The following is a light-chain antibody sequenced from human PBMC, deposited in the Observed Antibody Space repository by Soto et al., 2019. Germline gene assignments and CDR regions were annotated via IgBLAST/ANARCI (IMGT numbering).Light chain of an antibody. V-gene: IGLV1-40*01. CDR1: SSSIGAGFD. Sequence: QAVVTQPPSVSGAPGQRVTISCTGGSSSIGAGFDVHWYQHLPGTAPKLLIYGNSNRPSGVPDRFSASRSGTSASLAITGLQAEDEADYYCQSYDSGLSGVIFGGGTKVTVL. J-gene: IGLJ2*01. CDR2: GNS. CDR3: QSYDSGLSGVI.